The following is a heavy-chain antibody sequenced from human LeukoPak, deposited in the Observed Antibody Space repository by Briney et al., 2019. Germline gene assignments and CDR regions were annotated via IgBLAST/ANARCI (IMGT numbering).Heavy chain of an antibody. D-gene: IGHD7-27*01. CDR2: ISGSGAST. Sequence: PGGSLRLSCAASGFTFSSYAMIWVRQAPGKGLECVSAISGSGASTFYADSMKGRFTISRDNSKNTLFLQMDSLRVEDTAVYHCARGYTGDYVNWFEPWGQGTLVTVSS. J-gene: IGHJ5*02. V-gene: IGHV3-23*01. CDR1: GFTFSSYA. CDR3: ARGYTGDYVNWFEP.